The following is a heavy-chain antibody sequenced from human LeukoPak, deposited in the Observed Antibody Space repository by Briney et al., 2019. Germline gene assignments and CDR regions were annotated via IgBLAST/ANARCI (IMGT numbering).Heavy chain of an antibody. CDR1: GYXFTSYA. V-gene: IGHV1-18*01. CDR2: ISAYNGGT. CDR3: ARDQLRYYGSNNYYSDMDF. J-gene: IGHJ6*02. Sequence: ASVKVSCKASGYXFTSYAIAWVRQAPGQGLEWVGWISAYNGGTNYAQKFRGRVTMTTDTSTNTGYMELRSLRSDDTAVYFCARDQLRYYGSNNYYSDMDFWGQGTTVTVSS. D-gene: IGHD3-10*01.